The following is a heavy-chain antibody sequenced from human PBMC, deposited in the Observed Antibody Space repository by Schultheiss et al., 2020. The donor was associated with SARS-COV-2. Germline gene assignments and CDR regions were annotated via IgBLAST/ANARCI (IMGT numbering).Heavy chain of an antibody. CDR2: IYYSGST. Sequence: SETLSLTCAVSGGSISSGGYSWSWIRQPPGKGLEWIGYIYYSGSTNYNPSLKSRVTISVDTSKNQFSLKLSSVTAADTAVYYCARGESAADAFDIWGQGTMVTVSS. J-gene: IGHJ3*02. D-gene: IGHD6-13*01. CDR1: GGSISSGGYS. V-gene: IGHV4-61*08. CDR3: ARGESAADAFDI.